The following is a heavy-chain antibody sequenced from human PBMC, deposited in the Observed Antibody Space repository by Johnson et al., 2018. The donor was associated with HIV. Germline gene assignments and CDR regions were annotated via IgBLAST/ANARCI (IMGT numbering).Heavy chain of an antibody. V-gene: IGHV3-30*04. CDR3: AKGTNGQSWAFDI. CDR2: ISYGGGKK. Sequence: QVQLVESGGGLVQPGGSLRLYCAVSEFTVTNYAMHWVRLAPGKGLQWVAVISYGGGKKYYGDSVEGRFIISRDNPRNTLYLQMNGLRAEDTAGYYCAKGTNGQSWAFDIWGQGTVVTVSS. D-gene: IGHD2-8*01. CDR1: EFTVTNYA. J-gene: IGHJ3*02.